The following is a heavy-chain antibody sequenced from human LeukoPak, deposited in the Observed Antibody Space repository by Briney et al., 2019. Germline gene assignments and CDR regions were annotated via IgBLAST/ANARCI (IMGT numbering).Heavy chain of an antibody. CDR1: RFTFSSYG. V-gene: IGHV3-30*02. CDR3: ARALGYSYFFFDY. D-gene: IGHD5-18*01. Sequence: GGSLRLSCAASRFTFSSYGMHWVRQAPGKGLEWVAYIQYDGSNAQYADSVKGRFSISRDSSKNTLYLQMNSLRAEDTAVYYCARALGYSYFFFDYWGQGTLVTVSS. CDR2: IQYDGSNA. J-gene: IGHJ4*02.